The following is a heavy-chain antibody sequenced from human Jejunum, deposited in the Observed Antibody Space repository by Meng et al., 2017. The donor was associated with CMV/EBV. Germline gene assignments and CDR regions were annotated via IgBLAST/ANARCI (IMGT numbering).Heavy chain of an antibody. CDR3: ARNVYTYGFDAFDI. J-gene: IGHJ3*02. CDR1: GYFSGGHYY. CDR2: IYNSGST. D-gene: IGHD5-18*01. Sequence: GYFSGGHYYWNWIRQPPGKGLEWIGYIYNSGSTDYNPSLKSRVTISLDTSKNQFSLKLSSLTAADTAVYYCARNVYTYGFDAFDIWGQGTMVTVSS. V-gene: IGHV4-61*01.